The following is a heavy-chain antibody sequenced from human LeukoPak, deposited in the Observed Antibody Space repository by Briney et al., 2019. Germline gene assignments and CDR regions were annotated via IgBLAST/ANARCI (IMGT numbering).Heavy chain of an antibody. D-gene: IGHD3-10*01. Sequence: SETLSLTCTVSGGSVSSGTYYWSWIRQPPGKGLEWIGYIYYTGSTNYNPSLKSRLTISVDRSKNQFSLKLSSVTAADTAVYCCARRGGSGRSFDYWGQGTLVTVSS. CDR2: IYYTGST. CDR3: ARRGGSGRSFDY. J-gene: IGHJ4*02. CDR1: GGSVSSGTYY. V-gene: IGHV4-61*01.